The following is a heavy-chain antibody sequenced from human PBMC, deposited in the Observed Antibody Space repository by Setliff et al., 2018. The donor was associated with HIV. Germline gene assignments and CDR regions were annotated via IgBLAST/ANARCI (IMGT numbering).Heavy chain of an antibody. D-gene: IGHD2-8*01. J-gene: IGHJ3*02. CDR3: ARDMVLGEEAAFDI. CDR1: GFTFSSYE. V-gene: IGHV3-48*03. CDR2: ISSSGSTI. Sequence: GGSLRLSCAASGFTFSSYEMNWVRQAPGKGLEWVSYISSSGSTIYYADSVKGRFTISRDNAKNSLYLQMNSLRAEDAAVYYCARDMVLGEEAAFDIWGQGTMVTVSS.